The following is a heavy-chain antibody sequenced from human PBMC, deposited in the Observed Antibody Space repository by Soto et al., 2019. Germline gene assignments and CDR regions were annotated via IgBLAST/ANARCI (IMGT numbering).Heavy chain of an antibody. J-gene: IGHJ4*02. D-gene: IGHD6-19*01. CDR3: AREISVAGGHFDY. Sequence: SLRLSCAASGFTFSSYSMNWVLQAPGKGLEWVSSISSSSSTIYYADSVKGRFTISRDNAKNSLYLQMNSLRDEDTAVYYCAREISVAGGHFDYWGQGTLVTVSS. V-gene: IGHV3-48*02. CDR1: GFTFSSYS. CDR2: ISSSSSTI.